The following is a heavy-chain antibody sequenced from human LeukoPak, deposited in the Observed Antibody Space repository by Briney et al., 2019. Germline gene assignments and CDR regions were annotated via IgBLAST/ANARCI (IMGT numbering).Heavy chain of an antibody. V-gene: IGHV4-31*03. J-gene: IGHJ3*02. CDR3: ARTVGWNDWSAFDI. CDR1: GGSISSGGYY. D-gene: IGHD1-1*01. CDR2: IYYSGST. Sequence: SETLSLTCTVSGGSISSGGYYWSWIRQHPGKGLEWIGYIYYSGSTYYNPSLKSRVTISVDTSKNQFSLKLSSVTAADTAVYYCARTVGWNDWSAFDIWGQGTMVTVSS.